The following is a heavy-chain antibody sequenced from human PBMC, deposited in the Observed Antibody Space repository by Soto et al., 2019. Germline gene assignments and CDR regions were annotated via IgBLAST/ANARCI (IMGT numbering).Heavy chain of an antibody. CDR1: GFTVSNNY. CDR3: WAHPGGGGY. V-gene: IGHV3-53*01. CDR2: IYSGGYT. Sequence: EVQLVESGGGLIQPGGSLRLSCAVSGFTVSNNYMSWVRQAPGKGLEGVSVIYSGGYTAYGDSVKGRFTISRDNSKTPPNLQKKSRGAADTAGFYGWAHPGGGGYWGQGTLVTVSS. J-gene: IGHJ4*02. D-gene: IGHD3-10*01.